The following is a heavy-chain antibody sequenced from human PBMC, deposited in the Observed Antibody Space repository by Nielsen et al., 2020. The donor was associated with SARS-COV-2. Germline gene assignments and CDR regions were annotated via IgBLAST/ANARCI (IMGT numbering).Heavy chain of an antibody. D-gene: IGHD3-10*02. J-gene: IGHJ6*02. CDR3: ARDSLVFGGMDV. V-gene: IGHV3-7*01. CDR1: GFTFPDAW. Sequence: GESLKISCAASGFTFPDAWVGWVRQAPGKGLEWVANIKQDGSEKYYVDSVKSRFTISRDNAKNSLYLQMNSLRAEDTAVYYCARDSLVFGGMDVWGQGTTVTVSS. CDR2: IKQDGSEK.